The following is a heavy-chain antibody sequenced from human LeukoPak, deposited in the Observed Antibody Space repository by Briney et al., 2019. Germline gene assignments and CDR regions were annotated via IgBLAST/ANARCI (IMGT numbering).Heavy chain of an antibody. Sequence: GGSLRLSCAVSGFTFRNYWMSWVRQAPGKGLEWVAKIKEDGSEKYYVGSVKGRFTISRDNAKNSLYLQMSSLRAEDTALYYCARDSHSCRGCAFDIWGQGTMVSVSS. CDR3: ARDSHSCRGCAFDI. J-gene: IGHJ3*02. V-gene: IGHV3-7*01. CDR1: GFTFRNYW. CDR2: IKEDGSEK. D-gene: IGHD1-26*01.